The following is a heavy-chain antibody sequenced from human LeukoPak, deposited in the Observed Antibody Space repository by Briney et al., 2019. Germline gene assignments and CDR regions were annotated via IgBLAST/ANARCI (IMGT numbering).Heavy chain of an antibody. D-gene: IGHD5-18*01. CDR1: GFTFSSYA. V-gene: IGHV3-21*01. CDR3: ARAMDLYSYGSGGFDY. CDR2: ISSSSSYI. J-gene: IGHJ4*02. Sequence: GGSLRLSCAASGFTFSSYAMNWVRQAPGKGLEWVSSISSSSSYIYYADSVKGRFTISRDNAKNSLYLQMNSLRAEDTAVYYCARAMDLYSYGSGGFDYWGQGTLVTVSS.